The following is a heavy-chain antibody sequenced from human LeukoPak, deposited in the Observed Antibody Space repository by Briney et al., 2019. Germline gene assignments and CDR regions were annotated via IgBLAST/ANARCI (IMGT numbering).Heavy chain of an antibody. V-gene: IGHV3-30*02. D-gene: IGHD3-22*01. CDR2: IRYDGSNK. Sequence: GGSLRLSCEASGFTFSSYDIHWARQAPGKGLEWVAFIRYDGSNKYYADSVKGRFTISRDNFKNTLYLQMNSLRAEDTAVYYCAPDGTYYYDSSGTFGWGQGTLVTVSS. CDR1: GFTFSSYD. J-gene: IGHJ4*02. CDR3: APDGTYYYDSSGTFG.